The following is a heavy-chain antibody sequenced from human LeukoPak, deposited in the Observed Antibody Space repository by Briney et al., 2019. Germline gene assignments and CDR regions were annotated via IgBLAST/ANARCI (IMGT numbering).Heavy chain of an antibody. Sequence: GASVTVSFTFSGYTLTELSMHWVRQAPGKGLEWMGGFDPEDGETIYSQTFQGRVTFTEDRYKDTAYMELRSLRPEDPAVYYCATPNDRAIFGVGKGKKFFDYWGQGTLVTVSS. J-gene: IGHJ4*02. D-gene: IGHD3-3*01. CDR1: GYTLTELS. CDR2: FDPEDGET. V-gene: IGHV1-24*01. CDR3: ATPNDRAIFGVGKGKKFFDY.